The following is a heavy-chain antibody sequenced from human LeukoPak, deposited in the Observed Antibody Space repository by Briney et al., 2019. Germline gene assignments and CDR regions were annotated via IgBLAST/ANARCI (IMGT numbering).Heavy chain of an antibody. CDR1: GYTFTGYY. CDR2: ISAYNGNT. CDR3: ARVRIYDILISDY. J-gene: IGHJ4*02. Sequence: ASVKVSCKASGYTFTGYYMHWVRQAPGQGLEWMGWISAYNGNTNYAQKLQGRVTMTTDTSTSTAYMELRSLRSDDTAVYYCARVRIYDILISDYWGQGTLVTVSS. D-gene: IGHD3-9*01. V-gene: IGHV1-18*04.